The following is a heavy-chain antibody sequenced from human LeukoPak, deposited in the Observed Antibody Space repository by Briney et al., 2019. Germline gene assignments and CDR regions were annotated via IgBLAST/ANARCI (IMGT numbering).Heavy chain of an antibody. Sequence: SETLSLTCTVSGGSISSGGYYWSWLRQHPGKGLEWIGYIYYSGSTYYNPSLKSRVTISVDTSKNQFSLKLSSVTAADTAVYYCARVNDSSGYYRYYFDYWGQGTLVTVSS. CDR3: ARVNDSSGYYRYYFDY. D-gene: IGHD3-22*01. CDR2: IYYSGST. V-gene: IGHV4-31*03. CDR1: GGSISSGGYY. J-gene: IGHJ4*02.